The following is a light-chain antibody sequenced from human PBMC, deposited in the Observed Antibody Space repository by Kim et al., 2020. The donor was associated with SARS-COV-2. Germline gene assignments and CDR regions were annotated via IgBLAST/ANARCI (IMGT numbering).Light chain of an antibody. J-gene: IGKJ2*01. V-gene: IGKV3-11*01. CDR1: QSVSSN. CDR3: QQRSNWPYT. CDR2: GAS. Sequence: SVAPGARTTPSCSASQSVSSNSVCYQQKPGQAPRLLIYGASTRATGIPARFSGSGSGTDFALTISSLEPEDFVVYYCQQRSNWPYTFGQGTKLEIK.